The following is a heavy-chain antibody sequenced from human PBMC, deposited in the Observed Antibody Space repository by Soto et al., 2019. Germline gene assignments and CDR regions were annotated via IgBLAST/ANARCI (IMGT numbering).Heavy chain of an antibody. CDR2: ISWNSVSI. D-gene: IGHD3-10*01. CDR3: AKDMENGYNPYYHYGMDV. CDR1: GFTFSSHW. Sequence: SLRLSCAASGFTFSSHWMHCVRQAPGKGLEWVSSISWNSVSIGYADSVKGRFTISRDNAKNSLYLQMNTLRAEDTALYYCAKDMENGYNPYYHYGMDVWAQGSTVT. J-gene: IGHJ6*02. V-gene: IGHV3-9*01.